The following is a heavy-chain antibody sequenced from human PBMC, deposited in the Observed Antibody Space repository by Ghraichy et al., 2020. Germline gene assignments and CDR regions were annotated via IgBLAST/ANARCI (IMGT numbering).Heavy chain of an antibody. CDR3: VRDGHSGYDSVNYYYGMDV. CDR1: GGSISSGGYY. Sequence: SQTLSLTCTVSGGSISSGGYYWSWIRQHPGKGLEWIGYIYYSGSTYYNPSLKSRVTISVDTSKNQFSLKLSSVTAADTAVYYCVRDGHSGYDSVNYYYGMDVWGQGTTVTVSS. J-gene: IGHJ6*02. D-gene: IGHD5-12*01. V-gene: IGHV4-31*03. CDR2: IYYSGST.